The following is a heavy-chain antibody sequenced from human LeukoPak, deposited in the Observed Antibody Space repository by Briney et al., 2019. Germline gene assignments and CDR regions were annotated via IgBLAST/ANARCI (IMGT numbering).Heavy chain of an antibody. V-gene: IGHV3-23*01. J-gene: IGHJ4*02. Sequence: GGSLRLSCAASGFTFGDYAMSWVRQAPGKGLEWVSVISGTGLTTYYAGSVKGRFTISRDNSKNTVFLQMNSLRAEDTAVYFCASGLTAYPYGVFDYWGQGTLVTVSS. CDR1: GFTFGDYA. CDR3: ASGLTAYPYGVFDY. D-gene: IGHD4-17*01. CDR2: ISGTGLTT.